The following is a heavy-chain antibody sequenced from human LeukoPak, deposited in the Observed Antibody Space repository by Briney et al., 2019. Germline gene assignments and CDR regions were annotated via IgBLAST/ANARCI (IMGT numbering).Heavy chain of an antibody. CDR3: ARDHGDYVSWFDP. CDR1: GGSISSGDYY. CDR2: IYYSGST. V-gene: IGHV4-30-4*01. D-gene: IGHD4-17*01. J-gene: IGHJ5*02. Sequence: EPSETLSLTCTVSGGSISSGDYYWSWIRPPPGKGLEWIGYIYYSGSTYYNPSLKRRVTLSVDTSKNQFSLKLSSVTAADTAVYYCARDHGDYVSWFDPWGQGTLVTVSS.